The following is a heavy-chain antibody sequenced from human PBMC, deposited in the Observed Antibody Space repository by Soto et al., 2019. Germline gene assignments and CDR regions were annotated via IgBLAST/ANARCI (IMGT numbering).Heavy chain of an antibody. Sequence: SGPTLVNPTQTLTLTCTFSGFSLSTSGMCVSWIRQPPGKALEWLALIDWDDDKYYSTSLKTRLTISKDTSKNQVVLTMTNMDPVDTATYYCPRIRNTRGSGWYYFDYWGQGTLVTVSS. D-gene: IGHD6-19*01. CDR2: IDWDDDK. CDR1: GFSLSTSGMC. V-gene: IGHV2-70*01. J-gene: IGHJ4*02. CDR3: PRIRNTRGSGWYYFDY.